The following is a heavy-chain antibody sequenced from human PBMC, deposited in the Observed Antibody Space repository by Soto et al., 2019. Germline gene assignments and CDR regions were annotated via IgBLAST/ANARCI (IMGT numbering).Heavy chain of an antibody. J-gene: IGHJ4*02. V-gene: IGHV4-39*01. CDR3: ARHNYGSGSTYFDY. Sequence: SETLSLTCTVSGGSISDDTYYWGWIRQPPGKGLEWIGSIYYSGTSSYNPSLKSRVTISVDTSKNQFSLKLSSMTAADTAVYYCARHNYGSGSTYFDYWGQGTLVTVSS. CDR1: GGSISDDTYY. CDR2: IYYSGTS. D-gene: IGHD3-10*01.